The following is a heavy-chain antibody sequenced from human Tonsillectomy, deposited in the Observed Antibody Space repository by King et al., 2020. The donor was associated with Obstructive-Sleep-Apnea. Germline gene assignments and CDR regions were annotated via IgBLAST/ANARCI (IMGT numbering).Heavy chain of an antibody. CDR2: ISYDGSNE. D-gene: IGHD3-10*01. Sequence: QLVESGGGVVQPGRSLRLSCAASGFTFSRYAMHWVRQAPGKGLEWVAVISYDGSNEYYADSVKGRFTISRDKSKNTMYLQMSSLRAEDTAVNYCARDEQYWRFGALYYYGMDVWGQGTTVTVSS. V-gene: IGHV3-30-3*01. CDR3: ARDEQYWRFGALYYYGMDV. J-gene: IGHJ6*02. CDR1: GFTFSRYA.